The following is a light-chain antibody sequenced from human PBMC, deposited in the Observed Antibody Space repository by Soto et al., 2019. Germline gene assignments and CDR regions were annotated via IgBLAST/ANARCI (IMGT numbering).Light chain of an antibody. Sequence: DVQMTQSPPSLSASVGDRVTISCRASQVIKTFVAWYQQKPGQAPKLLIYGASTLHSGVPSRFSGTVSGTEFTLTISSLQPEDVAIYYCQKYNSAPLTFGQGTKVDIK. CDR3: QKYNSAPLT. CDR1: QVIKTF. V-gene: IGKV1-27*01. CDR2: GAS. J-gene: IGKJ1*01.